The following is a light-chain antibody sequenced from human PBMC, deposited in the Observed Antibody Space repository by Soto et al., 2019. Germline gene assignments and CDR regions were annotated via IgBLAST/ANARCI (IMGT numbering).Light chain of an antibody. Sequence: EIVLTQSPDTLSLFPGERATLSCRACQSVSSTYLAWYQQKPGQAPRPLISAASSRATGTPDRFSGSGSGTDFTLTISRLEPEDFAVYYCQQYGSSRWTFGQGTKVEIK. CDR3: QQYGSSRWT. CDR1: QSVSSTY. CDR2: AAS. J-gene: IGKJ1*01. V-gene: IGKV3-20*01.